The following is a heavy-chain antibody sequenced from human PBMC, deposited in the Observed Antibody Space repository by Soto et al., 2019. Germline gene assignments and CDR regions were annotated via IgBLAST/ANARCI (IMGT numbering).Heavy chain of an antibody. D-gene: IGHD6-13*01. CDR3: ARSVGHIAAAGISDY. V-gene: IGHV3-30-3*01. CDR2: ISYDGSNK. J-gene: IGHJ4*02. CDR1: GFTFSSYA. Sequence: GGSLRLSCAASGFTFSSYAMSWVRQAPGKGLEWVAVISYDGSNKYYADSVKGRFTISRDNSKNTLYLQMNSLRAEDTAVYYCARSVGHIAAAGISDYWGQGTLVTVSS.